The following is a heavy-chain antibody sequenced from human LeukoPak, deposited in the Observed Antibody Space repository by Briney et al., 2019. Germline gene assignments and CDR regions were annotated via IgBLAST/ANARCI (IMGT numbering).Heavy chain of an antibody. CDR2: INHSGST. J-gene: IGHJ4*02. D-gene: IGHD2-2*01. CDR3: ARSNCSSTSCYLN. Sequence: SETLSLTCTVSGGSISGYYWSWIRQRSGKGLEWIGEINHSGSTNYNPSLKSRVTISVDTSKNQFSLKLSSVTAADTAVYYCARSNCSSTSCYLNWGQGTLVTVSS. V-gene: IGHV4-34*01. CDR1: GGSISGYY.